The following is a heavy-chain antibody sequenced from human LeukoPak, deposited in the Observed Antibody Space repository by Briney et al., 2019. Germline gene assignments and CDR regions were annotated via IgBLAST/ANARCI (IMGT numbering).Heavy chain of an antibody. J-gene: IGHJ4*02. D-gene: IGHD5-18*01. CDR2: INPSGGST. CDR1: GYTFTSCY. CDR3: ASSPSGYSCKDHYFDY. Sequence: GASVKVSCKASGYTFTSCYMHWVRQAPGQGREWMGIINPSGGSTSYAQKFQGRVTMTRDTSTSTVYMELSSLRSEDTAVYYCASSPSGYSCKDHYFDYWGQGTLVTVSS. V-gene: IGHV1-46*01.